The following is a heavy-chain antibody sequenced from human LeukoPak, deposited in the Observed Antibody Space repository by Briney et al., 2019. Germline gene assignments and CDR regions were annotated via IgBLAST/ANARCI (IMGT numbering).Heavy chain of an antibody. Sequence: PGGSLRLSCAASGFTFSSYAMSWVRQAPGKGLEWVSPISGSGGSTYYADSVKGRFTISRDNSKNTLYLQMNRLRAEDTAVYYCAKESTVTPGNVNWFDTWGQGTLVTVSS. D-gene: IGHD4-17*01. CDR2: ISGSGGST. CDR1: GFTFSSYA. CDR3: AKESTVTPGNVNWFDT. J-gene: IGHJ5*02. V-gene: IGHV3-23*01.